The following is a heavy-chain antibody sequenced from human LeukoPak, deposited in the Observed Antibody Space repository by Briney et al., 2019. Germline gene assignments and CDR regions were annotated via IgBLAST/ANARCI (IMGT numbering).Heavy chain of an antibody. D-gene: IGHD6-13*01. V-gene: IGHV3-30*02. CDR3: AKGVGSSSWYWREYFDY. J-gene: IGHJ4*02. CDR1: GFTFSSYG. Sequence: GGSLRLSCAASGFTFSSYGMHWVRQAPGKGLEWVAFIRYDGSNKYSADSVKGRFTISRDNSKNTLYLQMNSLRAEDTAVYYCAKGVGSSSWYWREYFDYWGQGTLVTVSS. CDR2: IRYDGSNK.